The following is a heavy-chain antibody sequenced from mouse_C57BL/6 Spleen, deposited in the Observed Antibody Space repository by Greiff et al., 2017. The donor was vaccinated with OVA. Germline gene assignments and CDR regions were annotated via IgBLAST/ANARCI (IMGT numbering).Heavy chain of an antibody. CDR1: GYSFTGYY. J-gene: IGHJ2*01. CDR3: ARWGAYYSNYVDY. D-gene: IGHD2-5*01. V-gene: IGHV1-42*01. Sequence: VQLQQSGPELVKPGASVKISCKASGYSFTGYYMNWVKQSPEKSLEWIGEINPSTGGTTYNQKFKAKATLTVDKSSSTAYMQLKSLTSEDSAVYYCARWGAYYSNYVDYWGQGTTLTVS. CDR2: INPSTGGT.